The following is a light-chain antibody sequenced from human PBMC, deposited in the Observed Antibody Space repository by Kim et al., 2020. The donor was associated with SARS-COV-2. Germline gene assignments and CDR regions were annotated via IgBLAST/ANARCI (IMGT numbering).Light chain of an antibody. CDR2: YAT. V-gene: IGKV3-15*01. J-gene: IGKJ1*01. CDR3: QQYNNWPRT. Sequence: ELVMTQSPATLSVSAGERATLSCRASQSVNINLAWYQQKPGQAPSLLLYYATTRATGVPARFSGSGSGTEFTLTISSLQSEDCALYYCQQYNNWPRTFGQGTKVDIK. CDR1: QSVNIN.